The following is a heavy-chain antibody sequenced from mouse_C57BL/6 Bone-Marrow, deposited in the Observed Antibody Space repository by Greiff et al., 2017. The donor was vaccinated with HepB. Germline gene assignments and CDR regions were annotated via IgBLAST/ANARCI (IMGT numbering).Heavy chain of an antibody. CDR3: ARGGYGSSPPDAMDY. J-gene: IGHJ4*01. CDR2: IDPSDSYT. Sequence: QVQLQQPGAELVMPGASVKLSCKASGYTFTSYWMHWVKQRPGQGLEWIGEIDPSDSYTNYNQKFKGKSTLTVDKSSSTAYMQLSSLTSEDSAVYYCARGGYGSSPPDAMDYWGQGTSVTVSS. CDR1: GYTFTSYW. D-gene: IGHD1-1*01. V-gene: IGHV1-69*01.